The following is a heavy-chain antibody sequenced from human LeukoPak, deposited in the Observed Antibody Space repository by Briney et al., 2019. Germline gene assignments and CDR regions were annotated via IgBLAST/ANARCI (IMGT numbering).Heavy chain of an antibody. CDR3: ARDFSLGAFDI. CDR2: ISGTIGSI. Sequence: GGSLRLSCAASGFTFSRHNMMWVRQAPGKGLEWVAYISGTIGSIYYADSVKGRFTISRDNAKNSLYLQMNSLRAEDTAVYYCARDFSLGAFDIWGQGTMVTVSS. CDR1: GFTFSRHN. J-gene: IGHJ3*02. D-gene: IGHD2/OR15-2a*01. V-gene: IGHV3-21*05.